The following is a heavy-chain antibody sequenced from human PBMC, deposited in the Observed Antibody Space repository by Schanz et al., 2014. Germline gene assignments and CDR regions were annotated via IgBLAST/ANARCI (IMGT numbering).Heavy chain of an antibody. CDR3: ARGLIAAAGGAFDY. CDR1: GFTFSSHW. J-gene: IGHJ4*02. V-gene: IGHV3-74*02. Sequence: EVQLLESGGGLVQPGGSLRLSCAASGFTFSSHWMHWVRQDPGKGLVWVARINSVGSNTDYADSVTGRFTISRDNAKNTLYLQMNTLRAEDTAVYYCARGLIAAAGGAFDYWGQGTLVAGSS. D-gene: IGHD6-13*01. CDR2: INSVGSNT.